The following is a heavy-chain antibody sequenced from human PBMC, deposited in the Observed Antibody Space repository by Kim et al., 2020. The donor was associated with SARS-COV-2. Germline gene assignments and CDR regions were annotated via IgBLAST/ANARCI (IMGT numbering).Heavy chain of an antibody. D-gene: IGHD3-10*01. J-gene: IGHJ6*02. CDR2: INHSGST. V-gene: IGHV4-34*01. CDR1: GGSFSGYY. Sequence: ETLSLTCAVYGGSFSGYYWSWIRQPPGKGLEWIGEINHSGSTNYNPSLKSRVTISVDTSKNQFSLKLSSVTAADTAVYYCARLSITMVRGVIYYYYGMDVWGQGTTVTVSS. CDR3: ARLSITMVRGVIYYYYGMDV.